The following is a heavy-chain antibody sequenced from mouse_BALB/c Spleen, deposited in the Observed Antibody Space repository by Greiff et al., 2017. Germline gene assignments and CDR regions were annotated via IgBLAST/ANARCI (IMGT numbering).Heavy chain of an antibody. Sequence: EVQLQQSGAELVKPGASVKLSCTASGFNIKDTYMHWVKQRPEQGLEWIGRIDPANGNTKYDPKFQGKATITADTSSNTAYLQLSSLTSEDTAVYYCAIPTFITTSTFYFDYWSQGTTLTISS. V-gene: IGHV14-3*02. D-gene: IGHD1-2*01. CDR2: IDPANGNT. CDR1: GFNIKDTY. J-gene: IGHJ2*01. CDR3: AIPTFITTSTFYFDY.